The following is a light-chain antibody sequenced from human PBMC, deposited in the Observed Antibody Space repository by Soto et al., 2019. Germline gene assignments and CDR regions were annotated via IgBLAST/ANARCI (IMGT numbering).Light chain of an antibody. CDR1: SSDIGSNT. Sequence: QSAVTQPPSASGTPGQRVTISCSGSSSDIGSNTVNWYQQLPGTAPKLLVYSNAHRPSGVPDRFSGSKSGTSASLAISGLQSEDEADYHCAAWDDSLDVYVFGTGTKVTVL. CDR2: SNA. V-gene: IGLV1-44*01. J-gene: IGLJ1*01. CDR3: AAWDDSLDVYV.